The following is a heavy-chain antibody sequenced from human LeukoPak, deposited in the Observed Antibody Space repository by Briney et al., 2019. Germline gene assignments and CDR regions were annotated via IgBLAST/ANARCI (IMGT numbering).Heavy chain of an antibody. D-gene: IGHD5-18*01. CDR1: AFTFRTYA. Sequence: PGGSLRLSCAASAFTFRTYAMIWVRQAPGKGLGWVSTVSGSGGSTYYADSVKGRLNISRDNSNNTLYLQMKSLRAEDTAVYYCAKGAASRGYTYVANWGQGTLVTVSS. CDR2: VSGSGGST. V-gene: IGHV3-23*01. J-gene: IGHJ4*02. CDR3: AKGAASRGYTYVAN.